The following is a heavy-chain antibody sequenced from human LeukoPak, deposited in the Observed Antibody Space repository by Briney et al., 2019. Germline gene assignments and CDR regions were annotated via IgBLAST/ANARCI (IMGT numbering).Heavy chain of an antibody. D-gene: IGHD4-17*01. CDR1: GFTFTDFY. Sequence: GGSLRLSCAASGFTFTDFYMSWIRQAPGKGLEWVSYISSSGSTIYYADSVKGRFTISRDNAKNSLYLQMNSLRAEDTAVYYCARDDYGDYISYYFDYWGQGTLVTVSS. CDR3: ARDDYGDYISYYFDY. CDR2: ISSSGSTI. J-gene: IGHJ4*02. V-gene: IGHV3-11*04.